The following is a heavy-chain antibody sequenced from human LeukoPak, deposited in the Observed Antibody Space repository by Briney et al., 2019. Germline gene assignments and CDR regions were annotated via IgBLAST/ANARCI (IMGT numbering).Heavy chain of an antibody. CDR1: GFTFSSYA. CDR2: ISGSGGST. V-gene: IGHV3-23*01. CDR3: AKVGDSSGWYWGYYFDY. D-gene: IGHD6-19*01. Sequence: PGGSLRLSCAASGFTFSSYAMSWVRQAPGKGLEWVSAISGSGGSTYYADSVKGRFTISRDNSKNMLYLQMNSLRAEDTAVYYCAKVGDSSGWYWGYYFDYWGQGTLVTVSS. J-gene: IGHJ4*02.